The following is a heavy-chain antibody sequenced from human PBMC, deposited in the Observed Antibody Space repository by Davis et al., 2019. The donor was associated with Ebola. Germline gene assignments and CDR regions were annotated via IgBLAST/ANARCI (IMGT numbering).Heavy chain of an antibody. CDR2: ISAHNDNR. J-gene: IGHJ5*02. V-gene: IGHV1-18*04. CDR3: ARTRVGQSGWFDP. D-gene: IGHD1-1*01. Sequence: ASVKVSCKASGYTFTSDGISWVRQAPGQGLEWMGWISAHNDNRNYAQKFQGRVTMTTDTSTSTAYMELRSLRSDDTAVYYCARTRVGQSGWFDPWGQGTLVTVSS. CDR1: GYTFTSDG.